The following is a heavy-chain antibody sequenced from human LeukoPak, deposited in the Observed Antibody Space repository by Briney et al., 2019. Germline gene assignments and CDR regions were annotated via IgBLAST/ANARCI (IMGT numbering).Heavy chain of an antibody. J-gene: IGHJ4*02. Sequence: GSLRLSCAASGFTFSSYGMSWVRQAPGKGLEWVSAISGSGGSTYYADSVKGRFTISRDNSKNTLYLQMNSLRAEGTAVYYCAKDHGWLATYFDYWGQGTLVTVSS. D-gene: IGHD6-19*01. CDR1: GFTFSSYG. V-gene: IGHV3-23*01. CDR3: AKDHGWLATYFDY. CDR2: ISGSGGST.